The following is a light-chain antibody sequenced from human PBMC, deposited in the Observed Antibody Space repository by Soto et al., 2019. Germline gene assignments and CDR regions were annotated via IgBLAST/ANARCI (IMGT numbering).Light chain of an antibody. J-gene: IGKJ5*01. V-gene: IGKV2-28*01. Sequence: IVMAQSPLSLPVTPGEPASISCRSSQRLLHSNGYNYFDLYLQKPGQSPQLLIYLGSNRASGVPDRFSGSGSGTDFTLTISRVEAEDVGVYYCMQSIQLPSITFGQGTRLEIK. CDR2: LGS. CDR3: MQSIQLPSIT. CDR1: QRLLHSNGYNY.